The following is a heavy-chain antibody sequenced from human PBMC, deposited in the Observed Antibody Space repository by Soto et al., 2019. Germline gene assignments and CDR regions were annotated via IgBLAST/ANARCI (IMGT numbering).Heavy chain of an antibody. CDR2: ISAYNGNT. Sequence: QVQLVQSGAEVKKPGASVKVSCKASGYTFTSYGISWVRQAPGQGLEWMGWISAYNGNTNYAQKLQGRVTMTTVTSTSTAYMELRSLRSDDTAVYYCARMYYYDSSGSENYYGMDVWGQGTTVTVSS. D-gene: IGHD3-22*01. J-gene: IGHJ6*02. CDR3: ARMYYYDSSGSENYYGMDV. V-gene: IGHV1-18*01. CDR1: GYTFTSYG.